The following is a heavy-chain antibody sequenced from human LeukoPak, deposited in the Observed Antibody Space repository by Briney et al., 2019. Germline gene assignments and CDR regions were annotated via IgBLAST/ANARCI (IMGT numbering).Heavy chain of an antibody. D-gene: IGHD3-10*01. CDR2: ISGSGGST. Sequence: PGGSLRLSCAASGFTFSSYAMSWVRQAPGKGLEWVSAISGSGGSTYYADSVKGRFTISRDNSKNTLYLQMNSLRAEDTAVYYCAKESSSYYGSGSYYPSDYWGQGTLVNVSS. V-gene: IGHV3-23*01. J-gene: IGHJ4*02. CDR3: AKESSSYYGSGSYYPSDY. CDR1: GFTFSSYA.